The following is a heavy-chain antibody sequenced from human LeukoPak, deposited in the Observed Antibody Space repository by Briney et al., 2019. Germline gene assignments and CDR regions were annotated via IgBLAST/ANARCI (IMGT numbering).Heavy chain of an antibody. J-gene: IGHJ5*02. D-gene: IGHD3-16*02. CDR3: GRAYQPLGGLSFPDQ. Sequence: GASVKVSCKASGYTFTSYAMNWVRRAPGQGLEWMGWINPNTGNPTYAQGFTGRFVFSLDTSVSTTYLQISSLKAEDTAVYYCGRAYQPLGGLSFPDQWGQGTLVTVSS. CDR2: INPNTGNP. V-gene: IGHV7-4-1*02. CDR1: GYTFTSYA.